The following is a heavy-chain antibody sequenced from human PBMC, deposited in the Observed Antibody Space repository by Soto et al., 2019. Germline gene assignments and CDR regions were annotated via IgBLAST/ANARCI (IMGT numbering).Heavy chain of an antibody. CDR2: INHNGST. V-gene: IGHV4-34*01. J-gene: IGHJ6*02. D-gene: IGHD3-22*01. CDR3: APGSTYYYDIRSYGMDV. Sequence: QVQLQQWGAGLLKPSETLSLTCGVYGGSFSAYYYSWIRPPPGNGLEWIGEINHNGSTNYNPSLKSRVTISIDLSRSRFSLQLSSLTAEETAVYYCAPGSTYYYDIRSYGMDVWGQATTVTVSS. CDR1: GGSFSAYY.